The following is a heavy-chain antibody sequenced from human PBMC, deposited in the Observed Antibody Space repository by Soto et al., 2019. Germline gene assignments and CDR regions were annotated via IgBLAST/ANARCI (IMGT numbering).Heavy chain of an antibody. J-gene: IGHJ4*02. CDR3: ARAIGPTLFDY. CDR2: IGTAGDT. Sequence: GGSLRLSCSASGFTFSSYDMHWVRQGPGKGLEWVSAIGTAGDTNYAGSVKGRFTISRENAKNSSYLQMNSLRAGDTAIYFCARAIGPTLFDYWGQGTLVTVSS. CDR1: GFTFSSYD. V-gene: IGHV3-13*04. D-gene: IGHD3-22*01.